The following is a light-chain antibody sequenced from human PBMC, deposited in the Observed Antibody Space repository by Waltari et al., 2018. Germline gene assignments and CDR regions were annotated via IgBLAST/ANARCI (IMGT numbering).Light chain of an antibody. CDR3: NSRDSSGNFVV. V-gene: IGLV3-19*01. CDR2: GKD. CDR1: TLTNFS. J-gene: IGLJ2*01. Sequence: SSELTQDPALSVALGPTVTLTFQGDTLTNFSAIWDQPKPGQAPVLVMYGKDRRPSGSPDRFSGSSSGSINTLTITGAQAEDEADYYCNSRDSSGNFVVFGGGTKLTVL.